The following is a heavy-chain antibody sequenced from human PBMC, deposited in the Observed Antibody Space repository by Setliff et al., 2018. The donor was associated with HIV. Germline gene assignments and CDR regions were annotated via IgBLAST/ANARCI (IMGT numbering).Heavy chain of an antibody. CDR1: GGSISSRDYY. D-gene: IGHD3-9*01. J-gene: IGHJ6*03. CDR3: ARQRDFDWLLQNYYNMDV. CDR2: MSYSGSA. Sequence: PSETLSLTCTVSGGSISSRDYYWGGLRQSPGKGLEWIGSMSYSGSAYYNPSLKSRVTISVDTSKCQFSLRLSSVTAADTAVYYCARQRDFDWLLQNYYNMDVWGKGATVTVSS. V-gene: IGHV4-39*01.